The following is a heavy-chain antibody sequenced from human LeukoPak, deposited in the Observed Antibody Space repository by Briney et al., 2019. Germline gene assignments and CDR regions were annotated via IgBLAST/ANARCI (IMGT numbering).Heavy chain of an antibody. CDR2: ISSSSSYI. CDR1: GFTFSSYS. J-gene: IGHJ6*03. D-gene: IGHD5-12*01. CDR3: AKGGGYEAQYYYYYLDV. V-gene: IGHV3-21*01. Sequence: GGSLRLSCAASGFTFSSYSMNWVRQAPGKGLEWVSSISSSSSYIYYADSVKGRFTISRDDAKNSLYLQMNSLRAEDTAVYYCAKGGGYEAQYYYYYLDVWGKGTTVTISS.